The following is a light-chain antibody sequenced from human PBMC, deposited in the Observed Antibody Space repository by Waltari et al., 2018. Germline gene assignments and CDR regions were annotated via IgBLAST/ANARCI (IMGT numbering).Light chain of an antibody. Sequence: DIQMTQSPSSLSASVGDRVTITCRASQGIHNALAWFQKKPGKLPNLLIYGASTLQSGVPSRFSGSGSGTDFTLTISNLQPEDVATYYCQKYNSAYRTFGQGTKVEI. CDR2: GAS. CDR1: QGIHNA. CDR3: QKYNSAYRT. V-gene: IGKV1-27*01. J-gene: IGKJ1*01.